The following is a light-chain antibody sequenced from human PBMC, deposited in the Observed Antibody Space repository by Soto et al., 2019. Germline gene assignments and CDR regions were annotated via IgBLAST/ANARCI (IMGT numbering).Light chain of an antibody. V-gene: IGLV2-8*01. CDR2: EVV. CDR1: ESDIGVYDF. Sequence: QSALTQPPSASGSPGQSVTISCTGTESDIGVYDFVSWYQHHPGKAPRLIIYEVVQRPSGVPDRFSGSKSGNTASLTVSGLQDADEADYFCKSYAGSNTYVLGSGTKV. J-gene: IGLJ1*01. CDR3: KSYAGSNTYV.